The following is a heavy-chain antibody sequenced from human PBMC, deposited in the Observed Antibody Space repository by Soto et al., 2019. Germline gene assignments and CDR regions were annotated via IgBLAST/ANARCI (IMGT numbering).Heavy chain of an antibody. V-gene: IGHV4-59*01. D-gene: IGHD5-18*01. CDR2: IYFSGNT. CDR3: ARDGPYSYGNPVAGHGVDC. Sequence: SETLSLTCTVSGGSISSYSWSWIRQVPEKGLEWIGNIYFSGNTNYNPSLKSRVTMFLDVSQNQLSLKLSSVTAADTAVYYCARDGPYSYGNPVAGHGVDCWGQGTLVTVSS. J-gene: IGHJ4*02. CDR1: GGSISSYS.